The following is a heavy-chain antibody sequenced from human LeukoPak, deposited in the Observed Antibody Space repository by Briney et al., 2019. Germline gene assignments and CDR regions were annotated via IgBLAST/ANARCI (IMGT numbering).Heavy chain of an antibody. CDR2: IYYSGST. V-gene: IGHV4-39*01. CDR1: GFTFSSYG. Sequence: GSLRLSCAASGFTFSSYGMSWVRQPPGKGLEWIGSIYYSGSTYYNPSLKSRVTISVDTSKNQFSLKLSPVTAADTAVYYCARQCSSTSCLPDDFDYWGQGTLVTVSS. J-gene: IGHJ4*02. D-gene: IGHD2-2*01. CDR3: ARQCSSTSCLPDDFDY.